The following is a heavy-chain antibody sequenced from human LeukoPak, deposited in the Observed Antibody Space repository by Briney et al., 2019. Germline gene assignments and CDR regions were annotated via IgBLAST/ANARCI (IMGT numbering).Heavy chain of an antibody. D-gene: IGHD3-22*01. J-gene: IGHJ4*02. CDR3: LRDCCYYDSSGYCIDY. CDR2: IKQDGSEK. Sequence: GGSLRLSCAASGFTFSSYGMSWVRQAPGKGLEWVANIKQDGSEKYYVDSVKGRFTISRDNAKNSLYLQMNSLRAEDTAVYYCLRDCCYYDSSGYCIDYWGQGTLVTVSS. V-gene: IGHV3-7*01. CDR1: GFTFSSYG.